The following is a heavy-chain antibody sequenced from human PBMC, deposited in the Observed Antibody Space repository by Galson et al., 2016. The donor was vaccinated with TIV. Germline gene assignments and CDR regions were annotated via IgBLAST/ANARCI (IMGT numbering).Heavy chain of an antibody. Sequence: SLRLSCAGSGFTFDDFAMHWVRQAPGKGLEWVSIISWDGGRRYYGDSMKGRFTISRENPKNSLHPEMNDLRAEDTATYYCAKRLYDFWGGIWEWGQGTLVTVAS. CDR2: ISWDGGRR. D-gene: IGHD3-3*01. CDR1: GFTFDDFA. J-gene: IGHJ4*02. CDR3: AKRLYDFWGGIWE. V-gene: IGHV3-43D*03.